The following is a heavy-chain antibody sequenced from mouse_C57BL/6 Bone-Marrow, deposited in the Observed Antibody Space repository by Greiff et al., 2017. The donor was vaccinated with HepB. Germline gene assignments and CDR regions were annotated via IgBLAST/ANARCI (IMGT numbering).Heavy chain of an antibody. CDR2: INPGCGGT. V-gene: IGHV1-54*01. CDR1: GYSFPHYF. Sequence: VQLPQSGAELVRPGSSVPLSCTASGYSFPHYFLAWLLPRPGQGLSWIGVINPGCGGTNYNEKFKAKATLTADKSSSTAYMQLSSLTSEDSAVYFCAADSSGYVRYFDVWGTGTTVTVSS. D-gene: IGHD3-2*02. CDR3: AADSSGYVRYFDV. J-gene: IGHJ1*03.